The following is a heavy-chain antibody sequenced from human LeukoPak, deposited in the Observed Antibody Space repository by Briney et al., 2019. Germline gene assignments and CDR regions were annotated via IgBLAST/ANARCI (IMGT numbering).Heavy chain of an antibody. Sequence: GASVKVSCKASGYTFTSYGIRWVRQAPGQGLEWMGWISAYNGNTNYAQKLQGRVTMTTDTSTSTAYMELRSLRSDDTAVYYCARDMNSSGFGLSYSDYWGQGTLVTVSS. D-gene: IGHD6-19*01. CDR3: ARDMNSSGFGLSYSDY. CDR1: GYTFTSYG. J-gene: IGHJ4*02. V-gene: IGHV1-18*01. CDR2: ISAYNGNT.